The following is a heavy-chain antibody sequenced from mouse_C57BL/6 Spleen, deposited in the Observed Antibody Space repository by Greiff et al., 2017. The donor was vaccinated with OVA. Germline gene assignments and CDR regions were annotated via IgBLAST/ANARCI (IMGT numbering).Heavy chain of an antibody. Sequence: DVKLVESGPELVKPGASVKIPCKASGYTFTDYNMDWVKQSHGKSLEWIGDINPNNGGTIYNQKFKGKATLTVDKSSSTAYMELRSLTSEDTAVYYCARRGNPGFAYWGQGTLVTVSA. J-gene: IGHJ3*01. CDR1: GYTFTDYN. CDR3: ARRGNPGFAY. V-gene: IGHV1-18*01. CDR2: INPNNGGT.